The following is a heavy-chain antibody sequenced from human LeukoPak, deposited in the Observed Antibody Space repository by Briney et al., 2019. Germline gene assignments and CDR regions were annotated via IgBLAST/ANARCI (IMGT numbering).Heavy chain of an antibody. V-gene: IGHV4-30-2*01. J-gene: IGHJ6*02. CDR1: GGSISSGGYS. CDR3: ARDKRLCSYYYGMDV. D-gene: IGHD3-16*01. CDR2: IYHSGST. Sequence: PSETLSLTCAVSGGSISSGGYSWSWIRQPPGKGLEWIGYIYHSGSTYYNPSLKSRVTISVDRSKNQFSLKLSSVTAADTAVYYCARDKRLCSYYYGMDVWGQGTTVTVSS.